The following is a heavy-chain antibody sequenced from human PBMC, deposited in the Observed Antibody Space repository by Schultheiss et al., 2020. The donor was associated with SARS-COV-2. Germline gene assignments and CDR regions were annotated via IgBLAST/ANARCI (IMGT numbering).Heavy chain of an antibody. J-gene: IGHJ6*02. CDR3: AKDTAYYDILTGYYRAYYYGMDV. CDR1: GFTFDDYA. CDR2: ISWNSGSI. D-gene: IGHD3-9*01. Sequence: GGSLRLSCAASGFTFDDYAMHWVRQAPGKGLEWVSGISWNSGSIGYADSVKGRFTISRDNSKNSLYLQMNSLRTEDTALYYCAKDTAYYDILTGYYRAYYYGMDVWGQGTTVTVSS. V-gene: IGHV3-9*01.